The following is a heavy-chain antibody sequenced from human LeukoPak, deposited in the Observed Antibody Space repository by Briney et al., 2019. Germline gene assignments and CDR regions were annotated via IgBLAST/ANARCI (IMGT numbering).Heavy chain of an antibody. CDR2: ISSSSSYI. Sequence: GGSLRLSCAASGFTFSSYAMSWVRQAPGKGLEWVSSISSSSSYIYYADSVKGRFTISRDNAKNSLYLQMNSLRAEDTAVYYCAREGSGYALDYWGQGTLVTVSS. J-gene: IGHJ4*02. V-gene: IGHV3-21*01. CDR1: GFTFSSYA. D-gene: IGHD5-12*01. CDR3: AREGSGYALDY.